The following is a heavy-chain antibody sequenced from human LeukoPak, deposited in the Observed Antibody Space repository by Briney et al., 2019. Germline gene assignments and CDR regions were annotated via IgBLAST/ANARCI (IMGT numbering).Heavy chain of an antibody. CDR2: ISSSGSTI. D-gene: IGHD2-15*01. CDR1: GFTFSDYY. Sequence: GGSLRLSCAASGFTFSDYYMSWIRQAPGKGLEWVSYISSSGSTIYYADSVKGRFTISRDNAKNSLYLQMNSLRAEDTAVYYCASILGYCSGGYCYSDYWGQGTLVTVSS. V-gene: IGHV3-11*04. CDR3: ASILGYCSGGYCYSDY. J-gene: IGHJ4*02.